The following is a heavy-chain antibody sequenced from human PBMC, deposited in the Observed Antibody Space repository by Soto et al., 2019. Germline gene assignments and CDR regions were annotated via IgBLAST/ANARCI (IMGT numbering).Heavy chain of an antibody. D-gene: IGHD1-1*01. Sequence: QVHLVQSGAEVKKPGASVKVSCKGSGYDFTTYGITWVRKAPGQGLEWKAWISAHNGNTDYAQKLQGRVTVTRDTSTSTAYMELRSLRSDDTAMYYCARGRYGDYWGQGALFTVSS. J-gene: IGHJ4*02. V-gene: IGHV1-18*01. CDR1: GYDFTTYG. CDR2: ISAHNGNT. CDR3: ARGRYGDY.